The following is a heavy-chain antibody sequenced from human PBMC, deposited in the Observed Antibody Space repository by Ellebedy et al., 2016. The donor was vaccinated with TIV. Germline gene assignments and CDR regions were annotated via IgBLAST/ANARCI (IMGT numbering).Heavy chain of an antibody. D-gene: IGHD2-15*01. CDR1: GGTFSSYS. CDR2: IIRIFGTT. Sequence: AASVKVSCKASGGTFSSYSISWVRQAPGQGLEWMGEIIRIFGTTNYAQKFQGRVTFTADESTSTVYMEMSSLRSDDTAVFYCARDQTPRDAYDMWGQGTLVTVSS. J-gene: IGHJ3*02. V-gene: IGHV1-69*13. CDR3: ARDQTPRDAYDM.